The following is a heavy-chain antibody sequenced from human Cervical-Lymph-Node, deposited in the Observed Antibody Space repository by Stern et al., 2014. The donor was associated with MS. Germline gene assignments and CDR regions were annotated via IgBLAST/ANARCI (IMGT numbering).Heavy chain of an antibody. V-gene: IGHV1-18*04. CDR1: GYTFTSYG. Sequence: VQLVQSGAEVKKPGASVKVSCKASGYTFTSYGISWVRQAPGQGLEWMGWISAYNGNTNYAQKLQGGVTMTTDTSTSTAYMELRSLRSDDTAVYYCARDNIGSPSSGWYYYYYGMDVWGQGTTVTVPS. J-gene: IGHJ6*02. CDR2: ISAYNGNT. D-gene: IGHD6-19*01. CDR3: ARDNIGSPSSGWYYYYYGMDV.